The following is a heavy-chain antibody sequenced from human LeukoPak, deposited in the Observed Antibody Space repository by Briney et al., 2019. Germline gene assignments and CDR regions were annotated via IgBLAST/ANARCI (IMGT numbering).Heavy chain of an antibody. D-gene: IGHD3-22*01. V-gene: IGHV3-15*07. J-gene: IGHJ5*02. CDR3: ATDFYDST. CDR1: GFSFYNAW. Sequence: GGSLRLSCATSGFSFYNAWMNWARQAPGKGLEWVGRIRSNSDGGTIDYAAPVKGSFTLSRDDSKDTLYLQMNSLQTEDTAVYYCATDFYDSTWGQGTLVTVSS. CDR2: IRSNSDGGTI.